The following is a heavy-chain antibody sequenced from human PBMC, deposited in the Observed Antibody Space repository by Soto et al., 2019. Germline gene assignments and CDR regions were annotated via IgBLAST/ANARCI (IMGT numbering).Heavy chain of an antibody. CDR2: IYSGGST. V-gene: IGHV3-66*01. J-gene: IGHJ5*02. Sequence: EVQLVESGGALVQPGGSLRLSCAASGFTVRSNYMTWVRQAPGKGLEWVSVIYSGGSTYYADSVKGRFTISRDNSKSTLYLQMNSLRAEDTAVYYCALTEYDSRGYYDDAWGQGTLVTVSS. CDR3: ALTEYDSRGYYDDA. CDR1: GFTVRSNY. D-gene: IGHD3-22*01.